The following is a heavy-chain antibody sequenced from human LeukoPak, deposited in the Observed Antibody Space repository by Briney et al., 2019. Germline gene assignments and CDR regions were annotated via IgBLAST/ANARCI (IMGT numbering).Heavy chain of an antibody. CDR3: AKHGCTGTRCYINY. J-gene: IGHJ4*02. V-gene: IGHV3-23*01. CDR2: ISGGGETT. D-gene: IGHD2-2*02. Sequence: SGGSPRLSCAASGFTFSDYAMSWVRQAPGKGLEWASIISGGGETTYYADSVRGRFTISRDNSKNTLYLQMNSLRAEDTAVYYCAKHGCTGTRCYINYWGQGTLVTVSS. CDR1: GFTFSDYA.